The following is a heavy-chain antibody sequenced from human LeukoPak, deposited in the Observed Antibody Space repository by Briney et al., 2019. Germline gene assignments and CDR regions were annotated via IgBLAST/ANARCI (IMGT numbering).Heavy chain of an antibody. D-gene: IGHD2-2*01. V-gene: IGHV3-30*02. CDR3: AKDRGLGGSSTSYFDY. J-gene: IGHJ4*02. CDR1: GFTFSSYW. CDR2: IRYDGSDK. Sequence: PGGSLRLSCAASGFTFSSYWMSWVRQAPGKGLEWVAFIRYDGSDKYYADSVKGRFTISRDNSKNTLYLQMNSLRAEDTAVYYCAKDRGLGGSSTSYFDYWGQGTLVTVSS.